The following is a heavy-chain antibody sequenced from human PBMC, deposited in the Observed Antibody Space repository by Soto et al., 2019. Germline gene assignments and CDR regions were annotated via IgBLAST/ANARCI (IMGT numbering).Heavy chain of an antibody. CDR1: GYDFTTYG. V-gene: IGHV1-18*01. J-gene: IGHJ4*02. D-gene: IGHD1-1*01. CDR3: ARGRYGDY. Sequence: QVHLVQSGAEVKKSGASVKVSCKGSGYDFTTYGITWVRQAPGQGLEWMAWISAHNGNTVYAQKLQGRVTVTRDTSTSTAYMELRSLRSDDTAVYYCARGRYGDYWGQGALVTVSS. CDR2: ISAHNGNT.